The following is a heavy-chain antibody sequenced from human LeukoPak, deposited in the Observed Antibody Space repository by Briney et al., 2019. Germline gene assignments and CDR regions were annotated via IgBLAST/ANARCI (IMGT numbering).Heavy chain of an antibody. CDR3: ARALHGLHFTLRY. J-gene: IGHJ4*02. V-gene: IGHV3-30*04. D-gene: IGHD5-18*01. Sequence: GRSLRLSCAASGFTFSSYAMHWVRQAPGKGLEWVAVISYDGSNKYYADSVKGRFTISRDNSKNTLYLQMNSLRAEDTAVYYCARALHGLHFTLRYWGQGTLVAVSS. CDR2: ISYDGSNK. CDR1: GFTFSSYA.